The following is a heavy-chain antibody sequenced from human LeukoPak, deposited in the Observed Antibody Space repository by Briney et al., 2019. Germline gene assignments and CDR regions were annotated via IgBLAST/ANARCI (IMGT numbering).Heavy chain of an antibody. CDR1: GGSISGYY. CDR3: ARSDPDYFDY. Sequence: SETLSLTCTVSGGSISGYYWSWIRQPPGKGLEWIGEINHSGSTNYNPSLKSRVTISVDTSKNQFSLKLSSVTAADTAVYYCARSDPDYFDYWGQGTLVTVSS. J-gene: IGHJ4*02. CDR2: INHSGST. V-gene: IGHV4-34*01.